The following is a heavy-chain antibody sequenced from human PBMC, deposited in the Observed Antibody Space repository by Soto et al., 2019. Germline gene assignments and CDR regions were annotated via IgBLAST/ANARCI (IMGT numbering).Heavy chain of an antibody. CDR3: ARDYGMDV. V-gene: IGHV3-33*01. CDR2: IWYDGSNK. CDR1: GFTFSSYG. J-gene: IGHJ6*01. Sequence: PGGSLRRSCAASGFTFSSYGIHWVRQAPGKGLEWVAVIWYDGSNKYYADSVKGRFTISRDNSKNTLYLQMHSRRAEDKAVYYCARDYGMDVWGQGTTVTVSS.